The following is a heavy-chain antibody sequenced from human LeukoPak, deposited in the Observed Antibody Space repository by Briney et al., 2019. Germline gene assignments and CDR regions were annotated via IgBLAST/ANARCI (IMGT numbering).Heavy chain of an antibody. CDR2: ISGSGGST. CDR1: GFTFSSYG. V-gene: IGHV3-23*01. Sequence: PGGSLRLSCAASGFTFSSYGMSWVRQAPGKGLEWVSAISGSGGSTYYADSVKGRFTISRDNSKNTLYLQMNSLRAEDTAVYYCAKDGDYDYVWGSYRPRPYYFDYWGQGTLVTVSS. J-gene: IGHJ4*02. D-gene: IGHD3-16*02. CDR3: AKDGDYDYVWGSYRPRPYYFDY.